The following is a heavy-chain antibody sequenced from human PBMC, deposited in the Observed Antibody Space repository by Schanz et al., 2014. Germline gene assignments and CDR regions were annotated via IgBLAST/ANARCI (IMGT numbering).Heavy chain of an antibody. J-gene: IGHJ3*01. V-gene: IGHV3-13*01. CDR1: GFTFSSYG. Sequence: VQLVESGGGVVQPGRSLRLSCAASGFTFSSYGMHWVRQVRGKGLEWVSSISPSGDTHYLASVKGRFTISRENAKSSLYLQMDHLRVEDTAAYYCAGAAVGFIVDAFDLWGRGTMVIVSS. D-gene: IGHD6-19*01. CDR3: AGAAVGFIVDAFDL. CDR2: ISPSGDT.